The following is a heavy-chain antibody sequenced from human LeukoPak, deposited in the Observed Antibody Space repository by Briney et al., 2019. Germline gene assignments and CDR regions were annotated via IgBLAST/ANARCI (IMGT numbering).Heavy chain of an antibody. CDR1: GGSFSGYY. CDR3: ARDLGRAGPITMVRGVIIPYYFDY. CDR2: INHSGST. J-gene: IGHJ4*02. D-gene: IGHD3-10*01. V-gene: IGHV4-34*01. Sequence: SETLSLTCAVYGGSFSGYYWSWIRQPPGKGLEWIGEINHSGSTNYNPSLKSRVTISVDTSKNQFSLKLSSVTAADTAVYYCARDLGRAGPITMVRGVIIPYYFDYWGQGTLVTVSS.